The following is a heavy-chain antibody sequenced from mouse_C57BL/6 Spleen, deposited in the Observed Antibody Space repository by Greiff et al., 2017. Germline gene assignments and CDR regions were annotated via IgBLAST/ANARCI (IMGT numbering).Heavy chain of an antibody. Sequence: EVQRVESGPGLVKPSQSLSLTCSVTGYSITSGYYWNWIRQSPGNKLEWMGYISYDGSNNYNPSLKNRISITRDTSKNQLFLKLKSVTSEDTATYCCARGDYDAWFAYWGQGTLVTVSA. CDR2: ISYDGSN. J-gene: IGHJ3*01. V-gene: IGHV3-6*01. CDR3: ARGDYDAWFAY. CDR1: GYSITSGYY. D-gene: IGHD2-4*01.